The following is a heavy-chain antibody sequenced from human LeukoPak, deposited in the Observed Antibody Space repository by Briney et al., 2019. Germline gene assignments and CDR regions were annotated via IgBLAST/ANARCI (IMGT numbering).Heavy chain of an antibody. CDR3: ARGAAGYSYG. CDR1: GGSISSNNYY. CDR2: IYYSGST. Sequence: PSETLSLTGTVTGGSISSNNYYWSWIRQPPGKGLEWIGHIYYSGSTNYNPSLKSRLTISIDTSKNQFSLRLSSVTAADTAVYYCARGAAGYSYGWGQGTLVTVSP. V-gene: IGHV4-61*01. J-gene: IGHJ4*02. D-gene: IGHD5-18*01.